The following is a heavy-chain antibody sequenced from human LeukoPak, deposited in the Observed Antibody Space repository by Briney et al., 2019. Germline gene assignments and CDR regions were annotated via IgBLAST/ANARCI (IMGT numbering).Heavy chain of an antibody. CDR3: AKVPDGYSYGLDY. CDR1: GFTFSSYG. J-gene: IGHJ4*02. V-gene: IGHV3-30*18. D-gene: IGHD5-18*01. CDR2: ISYDGSNK. Sequence: PGGSLILSCAASGFTFSSYGMHWVRQAPGKGLEWVAVISYDGSNKYYADSVKGRFTISRDNSKNTLYLQMNSQRAEDTAVYYCAKVPDGYSYGLDYWGQGTLVTVSS.